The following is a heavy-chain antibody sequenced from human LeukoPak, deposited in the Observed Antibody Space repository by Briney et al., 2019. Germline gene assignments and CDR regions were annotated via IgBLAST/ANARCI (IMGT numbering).Heavy chain of an antibody. CDR3: AILTTTQQSPP. J-gene: IGHJ5*02. V-gene: IGHV1-2*06. Sequence: ASVKVSRKASGYTFTGYYMHWVRQAPGQGLEWMGRINPNGGGTNHTQKFQGRVTMTRDTSISTAYMELSRLRSDDTALYYCAILTTTQQSPPWGQGTLVTVSS. D-gene: IGHD1-1*01. CDR2: INPNGGGT. CDR1: GYTFTGYY.